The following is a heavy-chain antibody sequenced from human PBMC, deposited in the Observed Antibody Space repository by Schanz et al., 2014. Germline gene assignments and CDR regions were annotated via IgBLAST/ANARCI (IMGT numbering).Heavy chain of an antibody. J-gene: IGHJ4*02. Sequence: VQLVESGGGMVQPGGSLRLSCAASGFTFSDHYMDWVRQAPGKGLEWVAVISDDGSNHYYPDSVKGRFTISRDNSKNTVNLQMNSLRAEDTAVYYCAKEKEEVAADGSFFDYWGQGTLVTVSS. V-gene: IGHV3-30*18. CDR2: ISDDGSNH. CDR3: AKEKEEVAADGSFFDY. CDR1: GFTFSDHY. D-gene: IGHD6-13*01.